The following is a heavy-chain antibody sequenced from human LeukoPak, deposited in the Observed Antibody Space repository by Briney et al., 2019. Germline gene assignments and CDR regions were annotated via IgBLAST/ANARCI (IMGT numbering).Heavy chain of an antibody. CDR1: GGSIGTFC. J-gene: IGHJ6*02. CDR3: ARDAGTYGLDV. CDR2: IYYSGIA. D-gene: IGHD1-1*01. V-gene: IGHV4-59*01. Sequence: PSETLSLTCTVSGGSIGTFCWSWIRQPPGNGLEWIGCIYYSGIANYNPSLKSRVTISVDTSKNQFSLKLNSATAADTAVYYCARDAGTYGLDVWGQGTTVTVSS.